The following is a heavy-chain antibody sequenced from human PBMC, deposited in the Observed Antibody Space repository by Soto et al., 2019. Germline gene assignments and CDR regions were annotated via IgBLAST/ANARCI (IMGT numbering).Heavy chain of an antibody. CDR3: GKNLRTVGATIEH. J-gene: IGHJ4*02. V-gene: IGHV3-23*01. CDR2: ISGSGGTT. D-gene: IGHD1-26*01. Sequence: PGGSLRLSCAASGFTFSHYGMSWVRQAPGKGLEWVSAISGSGGTTYYPASVKARFTISRDNSKNMLYLDMHSLSTEDTAVYYCGKNLRTVGATIEHWGQGTLVTVSS. CDR1: GFTFSHYG.